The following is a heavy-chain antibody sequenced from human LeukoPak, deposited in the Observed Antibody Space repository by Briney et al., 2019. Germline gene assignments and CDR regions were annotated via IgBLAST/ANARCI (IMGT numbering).Heavy chain of an antibody. CDR1: GGTFSIYA. CDR3: AGEVYGSGGSCIVRY. CDR2: IIPIFGTA. J-gene: IGHJ4*02. Sequence: SVKVSCKASGGTFSIYAISWVRDAPGQGLEWMGGIIPIFGTANYAQTFQGRVPITADKSTSTAYMELRSLRSEDTAVYYCAGEVYGSGGSCIVRYWGQGTLVTVSS. V-gene: IGHV1-69*06. D-gene: IGHD2-15*01.